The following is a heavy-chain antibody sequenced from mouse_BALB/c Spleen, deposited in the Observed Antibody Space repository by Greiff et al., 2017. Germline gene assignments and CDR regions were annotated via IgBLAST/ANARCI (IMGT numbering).Heavy chain of an antibody. V-gene: IGHV2-9*02. CDR1: GFSLTSYG. J-gene: IGHJ3*01. CDR3: ARGLLRPFAY. D-gene: IGHD1-1*01. CDR2: IWAGGST. Sequence: VQVVESGPGLVAPSQNLSITCTVSGFSLTSYGVHWVRQPPGKGLEWLGVIWAGGSTNYNSALMSRLSISKDNSKSQVFLKMNSLQTDDTAMYYCARGLLRPFAYWGQGTLVTVSA.